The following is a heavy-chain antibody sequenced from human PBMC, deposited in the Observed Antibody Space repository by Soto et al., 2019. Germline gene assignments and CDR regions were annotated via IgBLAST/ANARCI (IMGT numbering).Heavy chain of an antibody. D-gene: IGHD3-10*01. CDR2: IYHSGST. CDR1: GGSISSGGYS. CDR3: ARADTMVRGVLLNYYFDY. V-gene: IGHV4-30-2*01. J-gene: IGHJ4*02. Sequence: SETLSLTCAVSGGSISSGGYSWSWIRQPPGKGMEWIGYIYHSGSTYYNPSLKSRVTISVDRSKNQFSLKLSSVTAADTAVYYCARADTMVRGVLLNYYFDYWGQGTLVTVSS.